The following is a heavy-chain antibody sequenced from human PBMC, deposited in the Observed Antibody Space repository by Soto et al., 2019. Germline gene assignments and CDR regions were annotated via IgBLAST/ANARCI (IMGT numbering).Heavy chain of an antibody. Sequence: EVHLLESGGGLVQPGGSLRLSCAASEFTFSSYDMSWVRQAPGKGLEWVSDISGSGGSTYYADSVKGRFTISRDNCENSQYLEKLQMSPEEADVTYCSYDGGDYNVSVIAQLDDWGQGTLVTVSS. D-gene: IGHD3-10*01. V-gene: IGHV3-23*01. CDR3: SYDGGDYNVSVIAQLDD. J-gene: IGHJ4*02. CDR2: ISGSGGST. CDR1: EFTFSSYD.